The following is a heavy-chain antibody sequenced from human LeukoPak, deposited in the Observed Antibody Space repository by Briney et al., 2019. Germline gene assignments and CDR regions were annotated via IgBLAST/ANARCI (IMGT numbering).Heavy chain of an antibody. Sequence: GGSLRLSCAASGFTFDDYAMHWVRQAPGKGLEWVSGINWSSDSIGYADSVKGRFTISRDNAKKSLYLQMNSLRAEDTALYYCAKGGNHRGYYYYYMDVWGKGTTVTISS. V-gene: IGHV3-9*01. CDR3: AKGGNHRGYYYYYMDV. J-gene: IGHJ6*03. CDR2: INWSSDSI. D-gene: IGHD4-23*01. CDR1: GFTFDDYA.